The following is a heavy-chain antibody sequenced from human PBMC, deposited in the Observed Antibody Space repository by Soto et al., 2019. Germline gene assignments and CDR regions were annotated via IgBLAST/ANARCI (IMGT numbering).Heavy chain of an antibody. V-gene: IGHV1-69*12. CDR3: ARVDTAMGKDAFDI. D-gene: IGHD5-18*01. CDR1: GGTFSSYA. Sequence: QVQLVQSGAEVKKPGSSVKVSCKASGGTFSSYAISWVRQAPGQGLEWMGGIIPIFGTANYAQKFQGRVTXXAXEXXSTAYMELSSLRSEDTAVYYCARVDTAMGKDAFDIWGQGTMVTVSS. CDR2: IIPIFGTA. J-gene: IGHJ3*02.